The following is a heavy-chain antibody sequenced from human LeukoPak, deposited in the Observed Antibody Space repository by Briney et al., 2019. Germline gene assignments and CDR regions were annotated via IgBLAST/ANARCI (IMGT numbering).Heavy chain of an antibody. J-gene: IGHJ6*03. V-gene: IGHV1-69*05. CDR1: GGTFSGYA. CDR3: ARGIAAAVFGMDV. Sequence: SVKVSCKASGGTFSGYAISWVRQAPGQGLEWMGGIIPIFGTANYAQKFQGRVTITTDESTSTAYMELSSLRSDDTAVYYCARGIAAAVFGMDVWGKGTTVTVSS. CDR2: IIPIFGTA. D-gene: IGHD6-13*01.